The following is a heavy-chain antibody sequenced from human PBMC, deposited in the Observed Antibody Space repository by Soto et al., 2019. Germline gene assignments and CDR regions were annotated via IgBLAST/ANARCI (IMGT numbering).Heavy chain of an antibody. Sequence: SETLSLTCAVYGGSFSGYYWSWIRQPPGKGLEWIGEINHSGSTNYNPSLKSRVTISVDTSKNQFSRKLSSVTAADTAVYYCARGYYYDSSGYYFDYWGQGTLVTVSS. V-gene: IGHV4-34*01. CDR2: INHSGST. D-gene: IGHD3-22*01. J-gene: IGHJ4*02. CDR1: GGSFSGYY. CDR3: ARGYYYDSSGYYFDY.